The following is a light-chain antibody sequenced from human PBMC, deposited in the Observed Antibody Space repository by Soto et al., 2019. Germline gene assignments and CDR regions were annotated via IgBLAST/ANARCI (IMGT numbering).Light chain of an antibody. V-gene: IGKV1-9*01. Sequence: DIQLTQSPSFLSASVGDRVTITCRASQDISSYLAWYQQKPGKAPKLLIYDASTLQSGVPSRFGGSGSGTEFTLTMSSLQPEDFATYYCQQLNSYPQTFGPGTTVD. CDR1: QDISSY. J-gene: IGKJ3*01. CDR3: QQLNSYPQT. CDR2: DAS.